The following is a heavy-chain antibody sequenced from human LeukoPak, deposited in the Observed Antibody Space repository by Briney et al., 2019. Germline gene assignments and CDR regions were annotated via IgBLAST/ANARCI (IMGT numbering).Heavy chain of an antibody. CDR1: GGSISGYY. Sequence: SETLSLTCTVSGGSISGYYWGWIRQPPGKGLEWIVSIYHSGSTYYNPSLKSRVTISVDTSKNQFSLKLSSVTAADTAVYYCAKEGLYGLPPFDYWGQGTLVTVSS. V-gene: IGHV4-38-2*02. CDR2: IYHSGST. CDR3: AKEGLYGLPPFDY. J-gene: IGHJ4*02. D-gene: IGHD2-2*02.